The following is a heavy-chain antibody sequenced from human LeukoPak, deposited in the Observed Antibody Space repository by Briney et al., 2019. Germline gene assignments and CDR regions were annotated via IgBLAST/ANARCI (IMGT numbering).Heavy chain of an antibody. J-gene: IGHJ4*02. CDR1: GFTFSSYE. D-gene: IGHD6-13*01. V-gene: IGHV3-48*03. CDR2: ISSSGSTI. CDR3: TRGSGSWYDPFDY. Sequence: GGSLRLSCAASGFTFSSYEMNWVRQAPGKGLEWVSYISSSGSTIYYADSVKGRFTISRDNAKNSLYLQMNSLKTEDTAVYYCTRGSGSWYDPFDYWGQGTLVTVSS.